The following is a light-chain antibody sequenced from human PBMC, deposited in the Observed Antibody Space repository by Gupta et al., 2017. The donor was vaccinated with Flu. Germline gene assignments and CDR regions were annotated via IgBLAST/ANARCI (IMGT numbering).Light chain of an antibody. J-gene: IGKJ1*01. V-gene: IGKV3-15*01. CDR1: ESVSNN. Sequence: PATLSLSPGERATLSCRASESVSNNLAWFQQKHGQAPRLLIFGASFRGTGVPDRFSGSGSGTEFTLTISGLQSEDFAVYYCQQYHNWPRTFGQGTRVDIK. CDR3: QQYHNWPRT. CDR2: GAS.